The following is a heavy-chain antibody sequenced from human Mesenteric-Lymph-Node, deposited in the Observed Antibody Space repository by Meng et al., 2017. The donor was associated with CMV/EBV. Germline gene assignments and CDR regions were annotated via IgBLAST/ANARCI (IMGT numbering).Heavy chain of an antibody. Sequence: VYGGSFSDYYWNWMRQPPGKGLEWIGKINHSGSTTYNPSLKSRVTISIDTSKKQFSLKLNSVTAADTAVYYCARENYYGSGKPLDIWGQGTMVTVSS. CDR2: INHSGST. V-gene: IGHV4-34*01. J-gene: IGHJ3*02. CDR1: GGSFSDYY. D-gene: IGHD3-10*01. CDR3: ARENYYGSGKPLDI.